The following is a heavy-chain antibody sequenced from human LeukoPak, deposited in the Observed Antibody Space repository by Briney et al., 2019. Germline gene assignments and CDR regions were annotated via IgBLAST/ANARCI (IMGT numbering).Heavy chain of an antibody. CDR1: GASVSTSH. Sequence: PSETLSLTCVVSGASVSTSHWNWIRQLPAKGLEWIGCLSYTGKTDYTPSLTSRVTISLATSKNQVSLKLRSVTAADTAIYYCSEGYFEPFDHWGQGILVTVSS. V-gene: IGHV4-59*02. D-gene: IGHD2/OR15-2a*01. CDR2: LSYTGKT. J-gene: IGHJ4*02. CDR3: SEGYFEPFDH.